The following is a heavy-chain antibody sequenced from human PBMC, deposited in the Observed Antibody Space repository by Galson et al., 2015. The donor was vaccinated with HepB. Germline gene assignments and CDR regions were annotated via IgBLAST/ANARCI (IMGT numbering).Heavy chain of an antibody. CDR2: IYSGGST. CDR1: GFTVSSNY. Sequence: SLRLSCAASGFTVSSNYMSWVRQAPGKGLEWVSVIYSGGSTYYADSVKGRFTISRDNSKNTLYLQMNSLRAEDTAVYYCARTDSGYGGGVWYFDLWGRGTLVTVSS. J-gene: IGHJ2*01. CDR3: ARTDSGYGGGVWYFDL. V-gene: IGHV3-53*01. D-gene: IGHD5-12*01.